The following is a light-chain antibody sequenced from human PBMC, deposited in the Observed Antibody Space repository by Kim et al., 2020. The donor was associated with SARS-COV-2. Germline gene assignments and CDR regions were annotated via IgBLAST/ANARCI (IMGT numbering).Light chain of an antibody. J-gene: IGKJ4*01. CDR2: DAA. CDR1: QFIGNY. Sequence: ASVGDRVTITCRASQFIGNYLAWYQQTPGTAPKLLIYDAATLQSGVPSRFSGSGYGTDFTLTISSLQPEDSAIYYCQQLSTYPLTVGGGTKVDIK. V-gene: IGKV1-9*01. CDR3: QQLSTYPLT.